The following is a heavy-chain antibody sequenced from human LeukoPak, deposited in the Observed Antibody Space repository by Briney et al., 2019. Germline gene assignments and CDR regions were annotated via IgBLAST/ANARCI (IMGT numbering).Heavy chain of an antibody. V-gene: IGHV1-18*01. CDR1: GYTFTSCG. Sequence: ASVKVSCKASGYTFTSCGISWVRQAPGQGLEWMGWISAYNGNTNYAQKLQGRVTMTTDTSTSTAYMEPRSLRSDDTAVYYCARVDDILTGCRGMDVWGQGTTVTVSS. CDR3: ARVDDILTGCRGMDV. CDR2: ISAYNGNT. J-gene: IGHJ6*02. D-gene: IGHD3-9*01.